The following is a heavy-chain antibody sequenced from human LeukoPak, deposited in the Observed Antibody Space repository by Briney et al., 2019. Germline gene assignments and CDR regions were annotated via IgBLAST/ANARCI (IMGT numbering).Heavy chain of an antibody. CDR3: ARVRYGSGSYYNDY. J-gene: IGHJ4*02. Sequence: GGSLRFSCAASGFTFSSYSMHWVRQTPGKGLEYVSAINNNGGRTYYANSVKGRFTISRDNSKNTLFLQMGSLRDEDMGVYYCARVRYGSGSYYNDYWGEGTLVTVSS. CDR2: INNNGGRT. D-gene: IGHD3-10*01. CDR1: GFTFSSYS. V-gene: IGHV3-64*01.